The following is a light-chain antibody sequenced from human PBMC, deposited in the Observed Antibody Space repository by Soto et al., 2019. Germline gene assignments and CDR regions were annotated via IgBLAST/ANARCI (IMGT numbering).Light chain of an antibody. CDR2: GAS. Sequence: EIVMTQSPATLSVSPGERATLSCRASQSVSGNLAWYQQKPGQAPRLLIYGASTRATGIPARFSGSGSGTEFTLTLSSLQAEDFAVYYCQQYNNWPPTFGQGTKVEIK. CDR1: QSVSGN. V-gene: IGKV3D-15*01. CDR3: QQYNNWPPT. J-gene: IGKJ1*01.